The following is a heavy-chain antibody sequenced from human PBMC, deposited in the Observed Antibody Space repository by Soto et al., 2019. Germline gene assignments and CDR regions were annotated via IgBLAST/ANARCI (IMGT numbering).Heavy chain of an antibody. Sequence: KTLGSSVKVSCKASGYTFTSYAMQWVRQAPGQRLEWMGWINAGNGNTKYSQKFQGRVTITRDTSERTAYMEMSRMRSEDPAAESCERSPSLFIDYWGKGTLVTVSS. D-gene: IGHD2-2*01. V-gene: IGHV1-3*01. CDR3: ERSPSLFIDY. J-gene: IGHJ4*02. CDR2: INAGNGNT. CDR1: GYTFTSYA.